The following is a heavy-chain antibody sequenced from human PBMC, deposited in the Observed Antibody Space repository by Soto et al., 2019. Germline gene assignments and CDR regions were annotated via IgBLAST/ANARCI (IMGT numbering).Heavy chain of an antibody. CDR1: GGSISSGGYS. V-gene: IGHV4-30-2*01. CDR3: ARADSSSSTELDY. J-gene: IGHJ4*02. D-gene: IGHD6-6*01. CDR2: IYHSGST. Sequence: PSETLSLTCAVSGGSISSGGYSWSWIWQPPGKGLEWIGYIYHSGSTYYDPSLKSRVTISVDRSKNQFSLKLSSVTAADTAVYYCARADSSSSTELDYWGQGTLVTVSS.